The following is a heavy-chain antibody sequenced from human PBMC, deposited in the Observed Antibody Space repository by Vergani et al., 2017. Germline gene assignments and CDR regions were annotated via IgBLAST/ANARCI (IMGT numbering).Heavy chain of an antibody. J-gene: IGHJ4*02. CDR1: GFTFSSYA. D-gene: IGHD2-15*01. CDR2: ISGSGGST. Sequence: EVQLLESGGGLVQPGGSLRLSCAASGFTFSSYAMSWVRQAPGKGLEWVSAISGSGGSTYYADSVKGRFTISRDNSISTAYLQWSSLKASDTAMYYCARLYCSGGSCGGWPWGQGTLVTVSS. CDR3: ARLYCSGGSCGGWP. V-gene: IGHV3-23*01.